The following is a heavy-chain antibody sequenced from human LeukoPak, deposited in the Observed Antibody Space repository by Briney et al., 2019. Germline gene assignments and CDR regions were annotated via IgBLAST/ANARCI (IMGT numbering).Heavy chain of an antibody. CDR3: ARDPLWFGELYFDY. D-gene: IGHD3-10*01. V-gene: IGHV3-21*01. J-gene: IGHJ4*02. CDR2: ISSSSSYI. CDR1: GFTFSSYS. Sequence: EGSLRLSCAASGFTFSSYSMNWVRQAPGKGLEWVSSISSSSSYIYYADSVKGRFTISRDNAKNSLYLQMNSLRAEDTAVYYCARDPLWFGELYFDYWGQGTLVTVSS.